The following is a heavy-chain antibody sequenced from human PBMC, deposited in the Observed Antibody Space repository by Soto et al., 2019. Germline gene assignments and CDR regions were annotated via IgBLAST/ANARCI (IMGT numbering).Heavy chain of an antibody. CDR1: GFSVSSNY. CDR3: ARGPIDGNYFDY. Sequence: GGSLRLSCVASGFSVSSNYMSWVRQAPGKGLERVSVIYSGGTIYYADSVKGRFTISRDNSKNTLYLQMNSLRAEDTAVYYCARGPIDGNYFDYWGQGTLVTVS. CDR2: IYSGGTI. V-gene: IGHV3-53*01. J-gene: IGHJ4*02.